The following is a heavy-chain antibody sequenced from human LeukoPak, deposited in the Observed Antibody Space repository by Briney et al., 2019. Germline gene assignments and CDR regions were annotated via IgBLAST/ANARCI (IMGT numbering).Heavy chain of an antibody. V-gene: IGHV1-2*02. CDR2: INPNSGGT. Sequence: ASVKVSCKASGYTFTGYYMHWVRQAPGQGLEWMGWINPNSGGTNSAQQFQGRVTMTRDTSISTAYMELTRLKSDDTAVYYCVRYAAATGTDGGDYWGQGTPVTVSS. J-gene: IGHJ4*02. CDR3: VRYAAATGTDGGDY. D-gene: IGHD6-13*01. CDR1: GYTFTGYY.